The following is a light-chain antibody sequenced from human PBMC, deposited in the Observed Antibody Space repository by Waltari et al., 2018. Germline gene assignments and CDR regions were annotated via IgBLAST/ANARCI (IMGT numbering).Light chain of an antibody. CDR2: DVS. Sequence: QSALTQPASVSGSPGQSIPISCTGTSRAVRCYNYVSWYQQHPGKAPKLMIYDVSNRPSGVSNRFSGSKSGNTASLTISGLQAEDEADYYCSSYISSSTLELFGGGTSLTVL. J-gene: IGLJ2*01. CDR1: SRAVRCYNY. V-gene: IGLV2-14*03. CDR3: SSYISSSTLEL.